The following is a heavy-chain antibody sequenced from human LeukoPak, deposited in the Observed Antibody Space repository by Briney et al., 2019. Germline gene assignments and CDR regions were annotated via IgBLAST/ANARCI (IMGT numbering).Heavy chain of an antibody. D-gene: IGHD1-26*01. CDR3: ARVDVGATLFDY. Sequence: SETLSLTCTVSGGSISSYYWSWIRQPPGKGLEWIGYIYYSGSTNYNPSLKSRVTISVDMSKNQFSLKLSSVTAADTAVYYCARVDVGATLFDYWGQGTLVTVSS. CDR1: GGSISSYY. CDR2: IYYSGST. V-gene: IGHV4-59*12. J-gene: IGHJ4*02.